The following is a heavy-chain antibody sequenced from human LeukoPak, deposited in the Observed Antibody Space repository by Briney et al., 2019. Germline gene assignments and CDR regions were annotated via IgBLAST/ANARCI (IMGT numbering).Heavy chain of an antibody. CDR3: ARVAAVDPYYFDY. V-gene: IGHV4-34*01. CDR1: GGSFSGYY. Sequence: SETLSLTCAVYGGSFSGYYWSWIRQPPGKGLEXXGEINHSGSTNYNPXLXXRVTISVETSKNQFSLKLSSVTAADTAVYYCARVAAVDPYYFDYWGQGTLVTVSS. J-gene: IGHJ4*02. CDR2: INHSGST. D-gene: IGHD6-13*01.